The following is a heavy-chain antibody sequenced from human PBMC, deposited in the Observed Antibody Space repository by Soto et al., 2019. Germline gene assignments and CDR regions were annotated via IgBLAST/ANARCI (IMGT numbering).Heavy chain of an antibody. Sequence: QVQLQESGPGLVKPSQTLSLTCTVSGGSISSGGYYWSWIRQHPGKGLEWIGYIYYSGSTYYNPALKSRDTIXVXTXXTQFSLKLSSVTAADTAVYYCARRPIVVVTAYFDYWGQGTLVTVSS. V-gene: IGHV4-31*03. D-gene: IGHD2-21*02. CDR3: ARRPIVVVTAYFDY. CDR2: IYYSGST. CDR1: GGSISSGGYY. J-gene: IGHJ4*02.